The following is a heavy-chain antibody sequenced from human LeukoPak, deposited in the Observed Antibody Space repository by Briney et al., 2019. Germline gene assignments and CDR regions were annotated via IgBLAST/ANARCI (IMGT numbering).Heavy chain of an antibody. J-gene: IGHJ4*02. V-gene: IGHV1-3*01. CDR1: GYTFTSYA. CDR3: AREKSSQELVRALDY. Sequence: GASVKVSCKASGYTFTSYAMHWVRQAPGQRLEWMGWISAGNGNTKYSQKFQGRVTLTRDTSTSTVYMELSSLRSEDTALYYCAREKSSQELVRALDYWGQGTLVAVSS. D-gene: IGHD6-13*01. CDR2: ISAGNGNT.